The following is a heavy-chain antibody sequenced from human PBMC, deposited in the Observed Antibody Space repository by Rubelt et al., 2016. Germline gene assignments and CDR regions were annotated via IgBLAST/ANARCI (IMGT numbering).Heavy chain of an antibody. CDR3: ARIGYGSSTSCQGGV. V-gene: IGHV1-18*01. CDR1: GYTFTSYG. J-gene: IGHJ6*02. Sequence: QVQLVQSGAEVKKPGASVKVSCKASGYTFTSYGISWVRQAPGQGLEWMGWISAYNGNTNYAQKLQGRVTMTTDRATRPAYMELRSLRSEDTAVYYCARIGYGSSTSCQGGVWGQGTTVTVSS. D-gene: IGHD2-2*01. CDR2: ISAYNGNT.